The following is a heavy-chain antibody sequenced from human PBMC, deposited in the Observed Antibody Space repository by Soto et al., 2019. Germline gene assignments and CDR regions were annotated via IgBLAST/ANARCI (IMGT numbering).Heavy chain of an antibody. CDR2: ISSSSSFI. CDR3: AKDRGNSNPSEFDY. CDR1: GFTFSTYS. J-gene: IGHJ4*02. Sequence: GGSLRLSCAASGFTFSTYSMNWVRQAPGKGLEWVSSISSSSSFIYYADSVKGRFTISRDNAKNSLFLQMNSLRAEDTAVYYCAKDRGNSNPSEFDYWGQGTLVTVSS. D-gene: IGHD4-4*01. V-gene: IGHV3-21*01.